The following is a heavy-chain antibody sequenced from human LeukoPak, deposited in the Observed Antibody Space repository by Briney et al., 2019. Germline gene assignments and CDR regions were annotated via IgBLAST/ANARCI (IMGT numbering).Heavy chain of an antibody. CDR2: IKSKTDGGTT. CDR3: TTGRRSSSWYYYYYYMDV. D-gene: IGHD6-13*01. Sequence: GGSLRLSCAASGFTFDDYAMHWVRQAPGKGLEWVGRIKSKTDGGTTDYAAPVKGRFTISRDDSKNTLYLQMNSLKTEDTAVYYCTTGRRSSSWYYYYYYMDVWGKGTTVTVSS. CDR1: GFTFDDYA. V-gene: IGHV3-15*01. J-gene: IGHJ6*03.